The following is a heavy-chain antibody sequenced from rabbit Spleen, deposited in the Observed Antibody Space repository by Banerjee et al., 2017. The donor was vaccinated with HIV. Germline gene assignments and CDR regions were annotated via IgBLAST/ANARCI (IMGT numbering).Heavy chain of an antibody. CDR2: IYAPASGDT. V-gene: IGHV1S40*01. J-gene: IGHJ4*01. CDR1: AFSFNSNW. CDR3: ARDAGSGDYIDGVFNL. D-gene: IGHD8-1*01. Sequence: QSLEESGGDLVKPGASLTLTCTASAFSFNSNWVCWVRQAPGKGLEWIACIYAPASGDTDYANWATGRFTISKTSSTTVTLQMTSLTATDTATYFCARDAGSGDYIDGVFNLWGPGTLVTVS.